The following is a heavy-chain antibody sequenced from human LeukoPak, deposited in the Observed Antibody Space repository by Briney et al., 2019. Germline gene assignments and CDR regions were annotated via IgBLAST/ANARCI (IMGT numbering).Heavy chain of an antibody. V-gene: IGHV4-59*01. CDR1: GGSISSYY. CDR2: IYYSGST. D-gene: IGHD2-2*01. Sequence: SETLSPNCTVSGGSISSYYWSWIRQPPGKGLEWIGYIYYSGSTNYNPSLKSRVTISVDTSKNQFSLKLSSVTAADTAVYYCARGARPGYCSSTSCYAGDAFDIWGQGTMVTVSS. J-gene: IGHJ3*02. CDR3: ARGARPGYCSSTSCYAGDAFDI.